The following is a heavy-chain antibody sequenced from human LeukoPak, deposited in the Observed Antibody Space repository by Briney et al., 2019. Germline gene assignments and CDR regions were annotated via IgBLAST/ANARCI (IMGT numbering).Heavy chain of an antibody. Sequence: VASVKVSCKASGYTFTGYYMHWVRQAPGQGLEWMGWINPNSGGTNYAQKFQGRVTMTRDTSISTAYMELSRLRSDDTAVYYCARVPRGAAAGTKGGNWFDPWGQGTLVTVPS. D-gene: IGHD6-13*01. CDR1: GYTFTGYY. CDR2: INPNSGGT. V-gene: IGHV1-2*02. J-gene: IGHJ5*02. CDR3: ARVPRGAAAGTKGGNWFDP.